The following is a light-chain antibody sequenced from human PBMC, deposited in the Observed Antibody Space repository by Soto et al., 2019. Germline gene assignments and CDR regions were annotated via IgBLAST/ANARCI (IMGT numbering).Light chain of an antibody. CDR1: QRISTY. V-gene: IGKV1-39*01. J-gene: IGKJ1*01. Sequence: DIQMTQSPSTLSAGVGDRVTITCRASQRISTYLNWYQQKPGKAPTLLIYAASSLQSGVPSRFSGGGSGTDFTLTIHAMQPEDVATYFCQQCDSSPRTFGQGTKVDIK. CDR2: AAS. CDR3: QQCDSSPRT.